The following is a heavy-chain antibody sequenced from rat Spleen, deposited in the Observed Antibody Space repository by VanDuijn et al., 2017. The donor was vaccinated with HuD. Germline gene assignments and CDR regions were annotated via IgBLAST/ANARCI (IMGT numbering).Heavy chain of an antibody. CDR3: ARHPGVTPYWCFDL. J-gene: IGHJ1*01. CDR2: ISTGGGST. CDR1: GFTLSDYN. Sequence: EVQLVESGGGLVQPGRSLKVSCAASGFTLSDYNMAWVRQAPKKGLEWFASISTGGGSTYYRESVKGRFTISRDNAKSTLYLQMNSLRSEDTATFYCARHPGVTPYWCFDLWGPGTMVTVSS. D-gene: IGHD4-4*01. V-gene: IGHV5-25*01.